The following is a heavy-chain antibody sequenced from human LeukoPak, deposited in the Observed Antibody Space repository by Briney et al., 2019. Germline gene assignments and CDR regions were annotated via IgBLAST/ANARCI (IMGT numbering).Heavy chain of an antibody. CDR1: GGTFSSYA. CDR3: ATASPEGSSGYFSGDYYFDY. J-gene: IGHJ4*02. V-gene: IGHV1-69*04. Sequence: WASVKVSCKASGGTFSSYAISWVRQAPGQGLEWMGRIIPILGIANYAQKFQGRVTITADKSTSTAYMELSSLRSDDTAVYYCATASPEGSSGYFSGDYYFDYWGQGTLVTVSS. D-gene: IGHD3-22*01. CDR2: IIPILGIA.